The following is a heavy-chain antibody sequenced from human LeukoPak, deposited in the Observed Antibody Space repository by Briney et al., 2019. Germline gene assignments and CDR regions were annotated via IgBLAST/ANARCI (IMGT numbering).Heavy chain of an antibody. Sequence: GGSLRLSCAASGFTFSDAWMNWVRQAPGKGLEWVANIKQDGSEKYYVDSVKGRFTISRDNAKNSLYLQMNSLRAEDTAVYYCARDHFGVVIRHLGYYYHGMDVWGQGTTVTVSS. CDR3: ARDHFGVVIRHLGYYYHGMDV. CDR1: GFTFSDAW. J-gene: IGHJ6*02. CDR2: IKQDGSEK. V-gene: IGHV3-7*03. D-gene: IGHD3-3*01.